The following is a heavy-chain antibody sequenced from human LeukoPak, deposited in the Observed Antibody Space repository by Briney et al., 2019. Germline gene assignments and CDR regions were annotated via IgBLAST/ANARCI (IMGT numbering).Heavy chain of an antibody. V-gene: IGHV3-21*01. D-gene: IGHD4-17*01. CDR1: GFTFISYS. CDR3: ARDADYGDENWFDP. Sequence: GGSLRLSCAPSGFTFISYSMNWVRQAPGQGLDWLSSISSSSSYIYYADSVTGRFTISRDNAKTSLYLQMNSLRAEDTAVYYCARDADYGDENWFDPWGQGTLVTVSS. CDR2: ISSSSSYI. J-gene: IGHJ5*02.